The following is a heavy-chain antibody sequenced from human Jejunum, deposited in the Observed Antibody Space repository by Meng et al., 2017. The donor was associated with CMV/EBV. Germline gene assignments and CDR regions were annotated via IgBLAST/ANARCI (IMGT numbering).Heavy chain of an antibody. CDR3: ARVVVGATRGDFDY. D-gene: IGHD2-15*01. J-gene: IGHJ4*01. Sequence: QVQLQQWGAGLLKPSETLSLTCAVYGGSFSDYYWSWIRQPPGKGLEWIGEINHSGSTNYNPSLKSRVTISVDTSKNQFSLKLSSVTAADTAMYYCARVVVGATRGDFDYWGHGTLVTVSS. V-gene: IGHV4-34*01. CDR2: INHSGST. CDR1: GGSFSDYY.